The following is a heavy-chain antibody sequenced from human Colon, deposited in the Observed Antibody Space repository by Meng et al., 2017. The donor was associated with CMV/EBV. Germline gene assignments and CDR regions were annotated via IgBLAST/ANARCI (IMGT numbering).Heavy chain of an antibody. Sequence: VKSVTKLKRTGASVIIACKASVSIFDDYGISWVRQAPGQGLEWMGFIRDADRFTDYAQIFRGRATMTADRSTTTAYMEVRGLGSEDTDSYYCVIDARNWLLDHWGQGTLVTVSS. CDR2: IRDADRFT. J-gene: IGHJ4*02. V-gene: IGHV1-18*01. CDR3: VIDARNWLLDH. CDR1: VSIFDDYG. D-gene: IGHD1-20*01.